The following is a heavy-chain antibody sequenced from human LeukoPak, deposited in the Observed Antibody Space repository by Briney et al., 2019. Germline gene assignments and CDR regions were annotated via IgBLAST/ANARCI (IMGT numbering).Heavy chain of an antibody. V-gene: IGHV4-31*03. J-gene: IGHJ4*02. CDR3: ARGPVAAAGTGDY. Sequence: SETLSLTCTVSGGSISSGGYYWSWIRQHPGKGLEWIGYIYYSGSTYYNPSLKSRVTISVDTSKNQFSLKLSSVTAADTAVYYCARGPVAAAGTGDYWGQGTLVTVSS. D-gene: IGHD6-13*01. CDR1: GGSISSGGYY. CDR2: IYYSGST.